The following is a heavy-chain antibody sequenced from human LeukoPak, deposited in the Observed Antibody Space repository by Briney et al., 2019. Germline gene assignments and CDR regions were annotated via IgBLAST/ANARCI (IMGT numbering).Heavy chain of an antibody. Sequence: ASVNVSCKASGYTFTSYYMHWVRQAPGQGLEWMGIINPSGGSTSYAQKFQGRVTMTRDTSTSTAYMELSRLRSDDTAVYYCARPGRGSEFDYWGQGTLVTVSS. CDR1: GYTFTSYY. CDR3: ARPGRGSEFDY. CDR2: INPSGGST. J-gene: IGHJ4*02. D-gene: IGHD6-6*01. V-gene: IGHV1-46*01.